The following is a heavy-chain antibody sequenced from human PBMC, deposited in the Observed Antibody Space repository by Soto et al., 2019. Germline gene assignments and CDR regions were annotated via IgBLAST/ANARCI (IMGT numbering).Heavy chain of an antibody. Sequence: GASVKVSCKASGYSFTSYGISWVRQVPGQGLEWMGWITAYNGNANYAQKFQGRVTVTTDISTSTAYMELRSLRSDDTAVYFCARVGGAERPYYYYGMCGWGRGTRVTVSS. D-gene: IGHD3-3*01. J-gene: IGHJ6*02. CDR2: ITAYNGNA. CDR3: ARVGGAERPYYYYGMCG. CDR1: GYSFTSYG. V-gene: IGHV1-18*01.